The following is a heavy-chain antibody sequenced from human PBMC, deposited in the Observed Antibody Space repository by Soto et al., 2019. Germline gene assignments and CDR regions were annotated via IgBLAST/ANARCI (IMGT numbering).Heavy chain of an antibody. J-gene: IGHJ6*02. CDR3: ATDQWLARGHHNYYYYGMDV. V-gene: IGHV3-33*01. CDR1: GFTFSSSA. D-gene: IGHD6-19*01. Sequence: QVQLVESGGGVVQPGRSLRLSCVASGFTFSSSAMHWVRQAPGKGLEWVAVIWYDGSNKYYGDAVKGRFTISRDNSKNTLYVQMSGLRAEDTAVYYCATDQWLARGHHNYYYYGMDVWGQGTTVTVSS. CDR2: IWYDGSNK.